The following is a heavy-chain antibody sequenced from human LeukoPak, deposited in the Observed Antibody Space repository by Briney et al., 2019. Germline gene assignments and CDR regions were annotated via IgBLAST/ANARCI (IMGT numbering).Heavy chain of an antibody. Sequence: GGSLRLSCAASGFTFSSYWMSWVRQAPGKGLEWVANMNQDGSETYYVDSVKGRFTISRDNAKNSLYLQMNSPRAEDTAVFYCARHHSDFSSVYDYWGQGALVTVSS. J-gene: IGHJ4*02. CDR2: MNQDGSET. D-gene: IGHD3-3*01. CDR1: GFTFSSYW. CDR3: ARHHSDFSSVYDY. V-gene: IGHV3-7*01.